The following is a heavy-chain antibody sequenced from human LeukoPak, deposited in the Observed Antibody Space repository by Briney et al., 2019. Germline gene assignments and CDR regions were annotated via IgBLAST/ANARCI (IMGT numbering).Heavy chain of an antibody. J-gene: IGHJ4*02. CDR2: IWYDGSNK. CDR1: GFTLSSYG. V-gene: IGHV3-33*06. Sequence: GGSLRLSCPASGFTLSSYGMRWVRQAPGKGLEWVAVIWYDGSNKYYADSVKGRFTISRDNSKNTLYLQMNSLRAEDTAVYYCAKDHPGYFDYWGQGTLVTVSS. CDR3: AKDHPGYFDY.